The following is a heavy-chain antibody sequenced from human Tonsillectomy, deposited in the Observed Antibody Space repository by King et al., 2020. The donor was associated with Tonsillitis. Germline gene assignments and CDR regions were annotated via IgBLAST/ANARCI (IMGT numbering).Heavy chain of an antibody. CDR3: ARTTTVTILYYYYYGMDV. Sequence: VQLQQWGAGLLKPSATLSLTCAVYGGSFSGYYWSWIRQPPGKGLEWIGEINHSGSTNYNPSLKSRVTISVDTSKNQFSLKLSSVTAADTAVYYCARTTTVTILYYYYYGMDVWGQGTTVTVSS. D-gene: IGHD4-17*01. J-gene: IGHJ6*02. V-gene: IGHV4-34*01. CDR1: GGSFSGYY. CDR2: INHSGST.